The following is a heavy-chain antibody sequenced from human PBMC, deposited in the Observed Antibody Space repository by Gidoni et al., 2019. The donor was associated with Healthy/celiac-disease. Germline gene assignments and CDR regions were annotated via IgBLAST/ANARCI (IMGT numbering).Heavy chain of an antibody. V-gene: IGHV1-8*01. CDR2: MNPNSGNT. Sequence: QVQLVQSGAEVKKPGASVKVSCKASGYTFTSYDINWVRQATGQGLEWMGWMNPNSGNTGYAQKFQGRVTMTRNTSISTAYMELSSLRSEDTAVYYCARDSPMGITMVRGVRRWDAFDIWGQGTMVTVSS. CDR1: GYTFTSYD. CDR3: ARDSPMGITMVRGVRRWDAFDI. D-gene: IGHD3-10*01. J-gene: IGHJ3*02.